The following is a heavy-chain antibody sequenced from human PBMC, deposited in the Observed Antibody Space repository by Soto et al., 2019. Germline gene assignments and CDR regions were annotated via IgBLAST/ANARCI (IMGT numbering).Heavy chain of an antibody. D-gene: IGHD5-18*01. CDR2: IYPGDSDT. J-gene: IGHJ6*02. CDR1: GYSFTSYW. CDR3: ARRADGRQQLWFPSYYYYGMDV. Sequence: TGESLKISCKGSGYSFTSYWIGWVRQMPGKGLEWMGIIYPGDSDTRYSPSFQGQVTISADKSISTAYLQWSSLKASDTAMYYCARRADGRQQLWFPSYYYYGMDVWGQGTTVTVSS. V-gene: IGHV5-51*01.